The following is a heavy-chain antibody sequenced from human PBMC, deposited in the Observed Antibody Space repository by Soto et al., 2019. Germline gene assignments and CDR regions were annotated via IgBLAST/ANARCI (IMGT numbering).Heavy chain of an antibody. Sequence: GGSLRLSCAASGFTFSSYAMSWVRQAPGKGLEWVSAISGSGGSTYYADSVKGRFTISRDNSKNTLYLQMNSLRAEDTAVYYCAKEGSFYDFWGGYLAKYYYYGMDFWGQGTTVTVSS. J-gene: IGHJ6*02. D-gene: IGHD3-3*01. CDR2: ISGSGGST. V-gene: IGHV3-23*01. CDR1: GFTFSSYA. CDR3: AKEGSFYDFWGGYLAKYYYYGMDF.